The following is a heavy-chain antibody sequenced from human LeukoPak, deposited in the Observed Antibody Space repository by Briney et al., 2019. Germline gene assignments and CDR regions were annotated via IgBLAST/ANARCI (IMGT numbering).Heavy chain of an antibody. CDR3: ARVTGGRYCSTTSCYMRGWFDP. V-gene: IGHV1-46*01. CDR2: INPSGGST. D-gene: IGHD2-2*02. Sequence: GASVKVSCKASGYTFTSYYMHWVRQAPGQGLEWMGIINPSGGSTNYAQKFQGRVTITADESTRTAYMELSSLRSEDTAVYYCARVTGGRYCSTTSCYMRGWFDPWAREPWSPSPQ. CDR1: GYTFTSYY. J-gene: IGHJ5*02.